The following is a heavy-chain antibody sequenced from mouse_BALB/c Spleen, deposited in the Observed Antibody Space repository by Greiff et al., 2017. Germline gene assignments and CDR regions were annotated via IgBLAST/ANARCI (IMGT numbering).Heavy chain of an antibody. V-gene: IGHV3-2*02. CDR2: ISHSGST. CDR3: ARGGIYYGIQYYFDY. Sequence: EVQLQQSGPGLVKPSQSLSLTCTVTGYSITSDYAWNWIRQFPGNKLEWMGYISHSGSTSYNPSLKSRISITRDTSKNQFFLQLNSVTTEDTATYYCARGGIYYGIQYYFDYWGQGTTLTVSS. CDR1: GYSITSDYA. D-gene: IGHD2-1*01. J-gene: IGHJ2*01.